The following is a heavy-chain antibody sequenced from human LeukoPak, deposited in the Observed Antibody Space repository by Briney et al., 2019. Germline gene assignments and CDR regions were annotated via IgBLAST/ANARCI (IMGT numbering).Heavy chain of an antibody. CDR3: ATEGRSDYVWGSSPKFDY. Sequence: ASVKVSCKVSGYTLTELSMHWVRQAPGKGLEWMGGFDPEDGETIYAQKFQGRVTMTEDTSTDTAYMELSSLRSEDTAVYYCATEGRSDYVWGSSPKFDYWGQGNLVTVSS. V-gene: IGHV1-24*01. D-gene: IGHD3-16*01. CDR2: FDPEDGET. J-gene: IGHJ4*02. CDR1: GYTLTELS.